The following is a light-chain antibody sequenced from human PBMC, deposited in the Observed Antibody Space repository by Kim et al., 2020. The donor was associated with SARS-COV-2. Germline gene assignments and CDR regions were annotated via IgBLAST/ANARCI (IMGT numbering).Light chain of an antibody. CDR3: QQQSKWPPAPS. J-gene: IGKJ4*01. V-gene: IGKV3-11*01. Sequence: PGEGATLSCRASHSIGISLAWYHQTRGQAPRLLIYDAAIRATGIPDSFSGSGSGTDFPLPIGGLDPEDFGVYFCQQQSKWPPAPSFGGGTKVDIK. CDR1: HSIGIS. CDR2: DAA.